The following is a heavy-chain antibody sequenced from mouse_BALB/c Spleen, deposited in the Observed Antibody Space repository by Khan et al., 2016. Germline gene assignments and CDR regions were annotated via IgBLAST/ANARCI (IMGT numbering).Heavy chain of an antibody. D-gene: IGHD1-1*01. J-gene: IGHJ1*01. Sequence: QVQLQQSGAELMKPGASVKISCKATGYTFSSYWIEWVKQRPGHGLEWIGEILPGSGSTNYNEKFKGTATFTADTSSNTAYMQLSSLTSEDSAVYYCARLGVTTVGYFDVWGAGTTVTVSS. V-gene: IGHV1-9*01. CDR3: ARLGVTTVGYFDV. CDR1: GYTFSSYW. CDR2: ILPGSGST.